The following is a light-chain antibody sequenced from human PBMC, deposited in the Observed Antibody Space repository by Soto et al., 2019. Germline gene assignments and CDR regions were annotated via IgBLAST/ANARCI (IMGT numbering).Light chain of an antibody. J-gene: IGKJ1*01. CDR1: QGVSAN. V-gene: IGKV3-15*01. Sequence: EIVMTQSPATLSVSPGKRATLSCRASQGVSANLAWYQQKPGQAPRLLIYGASTRATGIPARFSGSGSETEFTLTISSLQSEDFALYYCQQYNNWPRTFGQGTKVEIK. CDR3: QQYNNWPRT. CDR2: GAS.